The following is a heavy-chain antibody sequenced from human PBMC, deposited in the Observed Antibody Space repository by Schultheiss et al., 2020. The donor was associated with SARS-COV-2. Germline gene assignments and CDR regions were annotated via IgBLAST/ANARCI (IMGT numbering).Heavy chain of an antibody. J-gene: IGHJ6*02. Sequence: SVKVSCKASGGTFSSYAISWVRQAPGQGLEWMGGIIPIFGTAKNAQKFQGRVTITADESTSTVYMELSSLRSEDTAVYYCARVWRYYDSSGYYLGYYYYGMDVWGQGTTVTVSS. V-gene: IGHV1-69*13. D-gene: IGHD3-22*01. CDR2: IIPIFGTA. CDR1: GGTFSSYA. CDR3: ARVWRYYDSSGYYLGYYYYGMDV.